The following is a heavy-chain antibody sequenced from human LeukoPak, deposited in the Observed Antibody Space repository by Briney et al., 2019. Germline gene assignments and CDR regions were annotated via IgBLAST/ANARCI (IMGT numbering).Heavy chain of an antibody. Sequence: GGSLRLSCAASGFTFSSYAMHWVRQAPGKGLEWVAAISYDGSNKYYADSVKGRFTISRDNSKNTLYLQMNSLRGEDTAVYYCARVVVAATGGLVYWGQGTLVTVSS. D-gene: IGHD2-15*01. J-gene: IGHJ4*02. CDR1: GFTFSSYA. CDR2: ISYDGSNK. CDR3: ARVVVAATGGLVY. V-gene: IGHV3-30*04.